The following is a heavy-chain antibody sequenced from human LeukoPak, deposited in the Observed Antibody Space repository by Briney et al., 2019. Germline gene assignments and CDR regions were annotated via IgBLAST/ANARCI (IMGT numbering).Heavy chain of an antibody. Sequence: GGSLRLSCAASGFTFSNYEMNWVRQAPGKGLEWVSYISSSGSTIYYADSVKGRFTISRDNAKSSLYLQMNSLRAEDTAVYYCARGPYASGTYGRRGWVHYMDVWGKGTTVTISS. V-gene: IGHV3-48*03. CDR2: ISSSGSTI. CDR1: GFTFSNYE. D-gene: IGHD3-10*01. J-gene: IGHJ6*03. CDR3: ARGPYASGTYGRRGWVHYMDV.